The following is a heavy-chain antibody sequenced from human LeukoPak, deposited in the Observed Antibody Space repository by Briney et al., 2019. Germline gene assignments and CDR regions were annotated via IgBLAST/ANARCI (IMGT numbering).Heavy chain of an antibody. CDR3: ARDRPTVVYDAFDI. D-gene: IGHD4-23*01. CDR2: ISSSSSYI. CDR1: GFTFSSYS. J-gene: IGHJ3*02. Sequence: GGSLRLSCAASGFTFSSYSMNWVRQAPGKGLEWVSSISSSSSYIYYADSVKGRFTISRDNAKNSLYLQMNSLRAEDTAVYYCARDRPTVVYDAFDIWGQGTMVTVSS. V-gene: IGHV3-21*01.